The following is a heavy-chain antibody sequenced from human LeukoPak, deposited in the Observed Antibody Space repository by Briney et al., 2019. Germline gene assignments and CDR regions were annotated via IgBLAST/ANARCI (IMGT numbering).Heavy chain of an antibody. CDR2: IYSSGST. CDR1: EFSVGSNY. CDR3: ANDYRSGSSNFDY. V-gene: IGHV3-66*01. J-gene: IGHJ4*02. Sequence: PGGSLRLSCAASEFSVGSNYMTWVRQAPGKGLEWVSLIYSSGSTYYADSVKGRFTISRDNSKNTLYLQMNSLRAEDTAVFYCANDYRSGSSNFDYWGQGTLVTVSS. D-gene: IGHD1-26*01.